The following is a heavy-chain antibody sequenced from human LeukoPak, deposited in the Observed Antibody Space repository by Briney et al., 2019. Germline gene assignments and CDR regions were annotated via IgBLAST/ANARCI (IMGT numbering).Heavy chain of an antibody. CDR2: ISVDGGDI. CDR3: ASWDGSHSSGWYDF. V-gene: IGHV3-23*01. Sequence: AGGSLRLSCAASRFAFHNYAMTWIRQAPERGLEWVSSISVDGGDIKYTDSAKGRFTIPRDNSKNTLYLQMNSLRAEDTAVYYCASWDGSHSSGWYDFWGQGTLVTVSS. D-gene: IGHD6-19*01. CDR1: RFAFHNYA. J-gene: IGHJ5*01.